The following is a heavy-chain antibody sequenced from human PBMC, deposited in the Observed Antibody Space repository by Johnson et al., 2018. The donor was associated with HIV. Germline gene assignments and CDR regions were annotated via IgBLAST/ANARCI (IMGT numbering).Heavy chain of an antibody. J-gene: IGHJ3*02. CDR1: GFTLSDHA. CDR3: TTGQLGGASDI. Sequence: QPGGSLRLSCIASGFTLSDHAMHWVRQAPGKGLEWVAVMSSDGSNKYYSDFVVGRFTISRDNAKNSLYLQINSLRAEDTALYYCTTGQLGGASDIWGQGTMVTVSS. V-gene: IGHV3-33*05. D-gene: IGHD6-13*01. CDR2: MSSDGSNK.